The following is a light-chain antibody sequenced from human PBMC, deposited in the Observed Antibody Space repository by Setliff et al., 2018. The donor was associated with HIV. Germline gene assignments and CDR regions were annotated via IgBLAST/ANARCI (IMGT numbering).Light chain of an antibody. Sequence: QSALTQPRSVSGSPGQSVTIPCTGTSSDVGNYNYVSWYQQHPGKAPKVMIYDVRERPSGVPDRFSGSKSGYTASLTISGLQAEDEADYYCCSYAGNYLYVFGTGTRSPS. CDR3: CSYAGNYLYV. CDR2: DVR. CDR1: SSDVGNYNY. J-gene: IGLJ1*01. V-gene: IGLV2-11*01.